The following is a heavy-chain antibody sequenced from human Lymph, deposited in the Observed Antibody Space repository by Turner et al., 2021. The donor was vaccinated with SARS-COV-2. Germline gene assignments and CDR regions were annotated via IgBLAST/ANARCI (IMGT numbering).Heavy chain of an antibody. CDR1: GLTFSSYS. CDR2: ITFTSSYI. V-gene: IGHV3-21*01. J-gene: IGHJ4*02. CDR3: ARGPPDFPYYFDY. Sequence: EVQLVESGGGLVKPGGSLRLSCAASGLTFSSYSMNWVRQAPGKGPEWVSSITFTSSYIYYADSVKGRFTISRDNAKNSLYLQMNSLRAEDTAVYYCARGPPDFPYYFDYWGQGTLVTVSS. D-gene: IGHD2-21*02.